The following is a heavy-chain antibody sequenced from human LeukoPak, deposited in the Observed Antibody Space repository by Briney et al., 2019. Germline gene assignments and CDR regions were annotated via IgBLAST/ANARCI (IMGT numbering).Heavy chain of an antibody. CDR2: ISGSGGST. D-gene: IGHD2-2*01. CDR3: AKLPILYCSSTSCYL. Sequence: GGSLRPSCAASGFTFSSYAMSWVRQAPGKGLEWVSAISGSGGSTYYADSVKGRFTISRDNSKNTLYLQMNSLRAEDTAVYYCAKLPILYCSSTSCYLWGQGTMVTVSS. CDR1: GFTFSSYA. J-gene: IGHJ4*02. V-gene: IGHV3-23*01.